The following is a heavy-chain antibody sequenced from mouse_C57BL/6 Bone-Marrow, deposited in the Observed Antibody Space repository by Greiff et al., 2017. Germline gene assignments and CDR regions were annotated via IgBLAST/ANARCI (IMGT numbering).Heavy chain of an antibody. D-gene: IGHD1-1*01. CDR2: IYPGTGDT. Sequence: QVQLQQSGAELVRPGASVKMSCKASGYTFTSSNMHWVKQTPRQGLEWIGAIYPGTGDTSYNQKIKGKATLTVDNSSSTADMQLSSLTSEDSAVYFCARSYYGSSLYYYAMDYWGQGTSVTVST. J-gene: IGHJ4*01. CDR1: GYTFTSSN. CDR3: ARSYYGSSLYYYAMDY. V-gene: IGHV1-12*01.